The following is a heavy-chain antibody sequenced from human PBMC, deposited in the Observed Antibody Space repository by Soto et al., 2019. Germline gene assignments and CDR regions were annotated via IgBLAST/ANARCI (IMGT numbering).Heavy chain of an antibody. CDR2: INHSGST. J-gene: IGHJ4*02. CDR3: ARGASFDY. V-gene: IGHV4-34*01. D-gene: IGHD3-16*01. Sequence: SETLSLTCAVYGGSFSGYYWSWIRQPPGKGLEWIGEINHSGSTNYNPSLKSRVTISVDTSKNQFSLRLSSVTAADTAVYYCARGASFDYWGQGTLVTVSS. CDR1: GGSFSGYY.